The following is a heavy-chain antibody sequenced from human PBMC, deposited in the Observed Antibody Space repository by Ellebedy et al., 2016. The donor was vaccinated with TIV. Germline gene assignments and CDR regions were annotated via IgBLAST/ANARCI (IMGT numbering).Heavy chain of an antibody. CDR3: ARDEVYSSSWYAYYYYGMDV. CDR1: GFTFSGYS. CDR2: ISYDGSNK. J-gene: IGHJ6*02. D-gene: IGHD6-13*01. V-gene: IGHV3-30*03. Sequence: GESLKISCAASGFTFSGYSMNWVRQAPGKGLEWVAVISYDGSNKYYADSVKGRFTISRDNSKNTLYLQMNSLRAEDTAVYYCARDEVYSSSWYAYYYYGMDVWGQGTTVTVSS.